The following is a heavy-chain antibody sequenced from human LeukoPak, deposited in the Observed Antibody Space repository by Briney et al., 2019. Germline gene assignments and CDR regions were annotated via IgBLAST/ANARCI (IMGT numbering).Heavy chain of an antibody. J-gene: IGHJ5*02. Sequence: SETLSLTCAVYGGSYSGYYWSWIRQPPGKGLEWVGEIHYTGSTNYKPSLKRRAAILGDTSKNQISLKLSSVTAADTAVYYCARSTRWFDPWGQGTLVTVSS. CDR3: ARSTRWFDP. CDR1: GGSYSGYY. D-gene: IGHD1-1*01. CDR2: IHYTGST. V-gene: IGHV4-34*01.